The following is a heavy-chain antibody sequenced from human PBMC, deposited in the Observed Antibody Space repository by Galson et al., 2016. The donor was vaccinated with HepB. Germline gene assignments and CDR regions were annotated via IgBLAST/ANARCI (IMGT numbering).Heavy chain of an antibody. D-gene: IGHD6-13*01. V-gene: IGHV5-51*01. CDR3: ARRGFGISSSHFDY. J-gene: IGHJ4*02. CDR2: IYPGDSHI. CDR1: GYSFASYW. Sequence: QSGAEVKKPGESLKISCNVSGYSFASYWIGWVRQMPGKGLEWMGIIYPGDSHIKYSPPFQGQVTISADKSINTAYLQWSTLKASDTAMYYCARRGFGISSSHFDYWGQGTLVAVSS.